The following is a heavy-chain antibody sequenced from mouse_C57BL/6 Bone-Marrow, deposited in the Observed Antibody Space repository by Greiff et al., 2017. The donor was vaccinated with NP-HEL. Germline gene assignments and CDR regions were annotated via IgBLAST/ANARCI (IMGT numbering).Heavy chain of an antibody. Sequence: QVHVKQPGAELVKPGASVKLSCKASGYTFTSYWMHWVKQRPGQGLEWIGMIHPNSGSTNYNEKFKSKATLTVDKSSSTAYMQLSSLTSEDSAVYYCARWDDGYYLAWFAYWGQGTLVTVSA. CDR3: ARWDDGYYLAWFAY. CDR1: GYTFTSYW. CDR2: IHPNSGST. V-gene: IGHV1-64*01. J-gene: IGHJ3*01. D-gene: IGHD2-3*01.